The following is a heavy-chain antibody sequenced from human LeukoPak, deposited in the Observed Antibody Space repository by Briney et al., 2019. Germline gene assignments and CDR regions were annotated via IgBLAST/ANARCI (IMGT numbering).Heavy chain of an antibody. V-gene: IGHV3-23*01. D-gene: IGHD3-22*01. CDR2: ITPNADRT. CDR1: GFTFGSYG. J-gene: IGHJ1*01. Sequence: GGSLRLSCAASGFTFGSYGMSWDRQAPGKGLEWVSFITPNADRTSYADSVEGRFTISRDNPRNTLYMQMNSLRDEDTALYYCAIMHGYYDGSGYWVQWGQGTLVTVSS. CDR3: AIMHGYYDGSGYWVQ.